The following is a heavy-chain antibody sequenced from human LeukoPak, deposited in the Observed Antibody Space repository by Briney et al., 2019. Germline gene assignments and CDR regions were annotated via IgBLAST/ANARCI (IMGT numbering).Heavy chain of an antibody. J-gene: IGHJ4*02. CDR2: ISGSGGNT. Sequence: GGSLRLSCAASGFTFSSYVMTWVRQAPGKGLEWVSGISGSGGNTYYTDSVKGRFTISRDNSKNTLYLQMNSLRAEDTAVYYCAKDEGYCSGGGCYGVDYWGQGTLVTVSS. CDR1: GFTFSSYV. D-gene: IGHD2-15*01. CDR3: AKDEGYCSGGGCYGVDY. V-gene: IGHV3-23*01.